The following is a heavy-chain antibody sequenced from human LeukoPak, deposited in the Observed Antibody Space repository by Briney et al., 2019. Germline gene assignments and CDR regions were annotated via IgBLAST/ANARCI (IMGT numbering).Heavy chain of an antibody. D-gene: IGHD6-19*01. Sequence: GGSLRLSCAGSGFTFSNYWMSWVRQAPGKGLEWVANIKQDGSEKYYVDSMKGRFTISRDNAKNSLFLQMNSLRAEDTAVYYCARNSNGWYSTSFDYWGQGTLVTVSS. CDR2: IKQDGSEK. J-gene: IGHJ4*02. V-gene: IGHV3-7*01. CDR3: ARNSNGWYSTSFDY. CDR1: GFTFSNYW.